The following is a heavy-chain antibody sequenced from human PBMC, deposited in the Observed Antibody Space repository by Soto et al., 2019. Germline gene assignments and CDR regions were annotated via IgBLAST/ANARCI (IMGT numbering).Heavy chain of an antibody. CDR3: AKVPSEGTLYGAYYMDV. Sequence: EVQLLESGGGLVQPGGSLRLSCAASGFTFSNYAMGWVRQAPGKGLEWVSGISGSGGSTYYADSVKGRFAISRDNSKNTLYLQMTSLRAEDTAVYYCAKVPSEGTLYGAYYMDVWGKGTTVTVSS. J-gene: IGHJ6*03. D-gene: IGHD3-3*01. V-gene: IGHV3-23*01. CDR1: GFTFSNYA. CDR2: ISGSGGST.